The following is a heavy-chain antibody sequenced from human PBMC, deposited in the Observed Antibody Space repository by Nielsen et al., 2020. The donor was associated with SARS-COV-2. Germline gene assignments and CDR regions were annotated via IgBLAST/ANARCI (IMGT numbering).Heavy chain of an antibody. J-gene: IGHJ4*02. Sequence: GESLKISCAASGFTFSRFGMHWVHQTPGKGLEWVAYISYDGSDQYYEDSLKGRFTISRDNSKNILYLQMNNLRAEDTAVYYCVKDGAYYGVRGVVHFGYGGRGTVVTVSS. CDR2: ISYDGSDQ. V-gene: IGHV3-30*18. D-gene: IGHD3-10*01. CDR3: VKDGAYYGVRGVVHFGY. CDR1: GFTFSRFG.